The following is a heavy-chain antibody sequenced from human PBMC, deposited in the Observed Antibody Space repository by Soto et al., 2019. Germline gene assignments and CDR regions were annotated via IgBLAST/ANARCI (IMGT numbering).Heavy chain of an antibody. CDR3: ARRLSTIFGVAHRRWFDP. D-gene: IGHD3-3*01. CDR2: INHSGST. J-gene: IGHJ5*02. V-gene: IGHV4-34*01. Sequence: PSETLSLTCAVYGGSFSGYYWSWIRQPPGKGLEWIGEINHSGSTNYNPSLKSRVTISVDTSKNQFSLKLSSVTAADAAVYYCARRLSTIFGVAHRRWFDPWGQGTLVTVS. CDR1: GGSFSGYY.